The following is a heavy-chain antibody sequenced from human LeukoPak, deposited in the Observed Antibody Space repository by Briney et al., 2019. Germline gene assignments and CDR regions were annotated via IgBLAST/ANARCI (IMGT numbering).Heavy chain of an antibody. V-gene: IGHV4-31*03. CDR2: IYYSGST. D-gene: IGHD5-12*01. Sequence: SETLSLTCTVSGGSIGSGDYYWSWIRQHPGKGLEWIGYIYYSGSTYYNPSLKSRVTISGDTSKNQFSLKLSSVTAADTAVYYCARGSDIAATIWFDPWGQGILVTVSS. J-gene: IGHJ5*02. CDR1: GGSIGSGDYY. CDR3: ARGSDIAATIWFDP.